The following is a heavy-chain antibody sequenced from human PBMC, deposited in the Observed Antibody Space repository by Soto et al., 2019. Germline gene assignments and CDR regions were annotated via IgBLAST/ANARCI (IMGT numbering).Heavy chain of an antibody. CDR3: ARDSLRYFDWLLHRSYYYYGMDV. CDR2: IWYDGSNK. V-gene: IGHV3-33*01. CDR1: GFTFSSYG. Sequence: GGSLRLSCAASGFTFSSYGMHWVRQAPGKGLEWVAVIWYDGSNKYYADSVKGRFTISRDNSKNTLYLQMNSLRAEDTAVYYCARDSLRYFDWLLHRSYYYYGMDVWGQGTTVTVSS. D-gene: IGHD3-9*01. J-gene: IGHJ6*02.